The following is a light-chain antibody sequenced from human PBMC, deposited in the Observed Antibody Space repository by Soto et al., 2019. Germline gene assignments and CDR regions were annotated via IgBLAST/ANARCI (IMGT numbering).Light chain of an antibody. CDR1: SSDIGSYDH. Sequence: QSGLTQPASVSGSPGQSITISCSGTSSDIGSYDHVAWYQQFPGKSPKLIIYAVSDRPSGVSDRFSGSKSGISASLTISGLQTEDEADYYCISYTDRQSYLFGTGTKVTV. V-gene: IGLV2-14*03. CDR3: ISYTDRQSYL. CDR2: AVS. J-gene: IGLJ1*01.